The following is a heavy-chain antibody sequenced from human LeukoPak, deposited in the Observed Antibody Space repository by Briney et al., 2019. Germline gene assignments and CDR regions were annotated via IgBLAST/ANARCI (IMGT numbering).Heavy chain of an antibody. V-gene: IGHV3-74*01. J-gene: IGHJ6*03. CDR1: GFTFSSYW. Sequence: GGSLRLSCAASGFTFSSYWTHWVRQAPGKGLVWVSRINSDGSSTSYADSVKGRFTISRDNAKNTLYLQMNSLRAEDTAVYYCARAAGSYSKYYYYYMDVWGKGTTVTISS. CDR2: INSDGSST. CDR3: ARAAGSYSKYYYYYMDV. D-gene: IGHD1-26*01.